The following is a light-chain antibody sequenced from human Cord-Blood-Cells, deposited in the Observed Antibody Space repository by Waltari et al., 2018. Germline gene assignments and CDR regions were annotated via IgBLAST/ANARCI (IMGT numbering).Light chain of an antibody. CDR2: GAS. J-gene: IGKJ4*01. V-gene: IGKV3-15*01. CDR3: QQYNNWPPLT. Sequence: DIVMTQSPATPSASPGERATLSCRASQSVSSNLAWFQQKPGQAPRLLIYGASTRATGIPARFSGSGSGTEFTRTISSLQSEDFAVYYCQQYNNWPPLTFGGGTKVEIK. CDR1: QSVSSN.